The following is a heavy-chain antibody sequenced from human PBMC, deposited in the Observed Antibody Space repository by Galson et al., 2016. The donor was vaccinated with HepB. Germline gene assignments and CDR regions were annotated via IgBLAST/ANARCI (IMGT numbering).Heavy chain of an antibody. V-gene: IGHV3-7*01. CDR2: IKQDGSEK. D-gene: IGHD3-10*01. CDR1: GITFSSYW. J-gene: IGHJ4*02. CDR3: ARGRGSGGYSSFDY. Sequence: SLRLSCAASGITFSSYWMNWVRQAPGKGLEWVANIKQDGSEKYYVDSVRGRFTISRDNAKNSLYLQMNSLRAEDTAVYYCARGRGSGGYSSFDYWGQGTLVTVSS.